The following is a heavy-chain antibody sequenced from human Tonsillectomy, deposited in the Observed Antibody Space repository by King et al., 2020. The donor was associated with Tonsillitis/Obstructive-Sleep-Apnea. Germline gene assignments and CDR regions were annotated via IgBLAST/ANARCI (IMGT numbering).Heavy chain of an antibody. V-gene: IGHV4-39*01. D-gene: IGHD3-22*01. CDR2: IYYSGST. Sequence: QLQESGPGLVKPSETLSLTCTVSGGSISSSSYYWGWIRQPPGKGLEWIGSIYYSGSTYYNPSLKSRVTISVDTSKNQFSLKLSSVTAADTAVYYCARLGNYYDSSGYYYVGKYYFDYWGQGTLVTVSS. CDR1: GGSISSSSYY. CDR3: ARLGNYYDSSGYYYVGKYYFDY. J-gene: IGHJ4*02.